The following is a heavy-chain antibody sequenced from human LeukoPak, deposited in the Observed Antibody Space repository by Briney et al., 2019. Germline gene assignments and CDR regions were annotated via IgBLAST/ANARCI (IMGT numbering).Heavy chain of an antibody. CDR2: IRYDGSNK. CDR1: RFTFNIYG. D-gene: IGHD2-21*02. V-gene: IGHV3-30*02. Sequence: GGSLRLSCAASRFTFNIYGMAWVRQAPGKGLEWVAFIRYDGSNKYYADSVKGRFTISRDNSKNTLYLQMNSLRAEDTAVYYCAKEYCGGDCYYYYYYYMDVWGKGTTVTISS. CDR3: AKEYCGGDCYYYYYYYMDV. J-gene: IGHJ6*03.